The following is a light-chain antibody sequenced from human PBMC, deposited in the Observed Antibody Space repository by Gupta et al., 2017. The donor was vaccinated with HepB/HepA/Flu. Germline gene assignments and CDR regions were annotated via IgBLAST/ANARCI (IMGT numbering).Light chain of an antibody. CDR3: QHYGDSTGCN. J-gene: IGKJ2*02. Sequence: LTQSPGTLSLSPGERATLSCRASQTITNNYLAWYQQTPGQAPRLVIYGTSNRANGIPYRFSGSGSGTDFYLTISRREPEDFAVYYCQHYGDSTGCNFGQGTKLEIK. CDR2: GTS. V-gene: IGKV3-20*01. CDR1: QTITNNY.